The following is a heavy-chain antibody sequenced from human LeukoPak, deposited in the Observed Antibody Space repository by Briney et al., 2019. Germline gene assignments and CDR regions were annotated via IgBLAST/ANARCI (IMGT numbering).Heavy chain of an antibody. J-gene: IGHJ4*02. Sequence: KGGESLKISCKGSGYSFTTYWIGWVRQMPGKGLEWMGIIYPDNSDTRYGPSFQGQVTISVDKSISTAYLQWSSLKASDTAIYYCAGRGTGTTLAFDYWGQGTLVTVSS. CDR3: AGRGTGTTLAFDY. CDR1: GYSFTTYW. V-gene: IGHV5-51*01. D-gene: IGHD1-1*01. CDR2: IYPDNSDT.